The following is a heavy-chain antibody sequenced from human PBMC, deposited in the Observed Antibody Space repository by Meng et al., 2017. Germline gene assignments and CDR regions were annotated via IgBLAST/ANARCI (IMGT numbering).Heavy chain of an antibody. Sequence: LQQWGAVLLKPSDALSLTCAVYGGSFSGYYWSWIRQPPGKGLEWIGEINHSGSTNYNPSLKSRVTISVDTSKNQFSLKLSSVTAADTAVYYCARGGGYSYGFGSIDYWGQGTLVTVSS. CDR2: INHSGST. J-gene: IGHJ4*02. CDR3: ARGGGYSYGFGSIDY. CDR1: GGSFSGYY. V-gene: IGHV4-34*01. D-gene: IGHD5-18*01.